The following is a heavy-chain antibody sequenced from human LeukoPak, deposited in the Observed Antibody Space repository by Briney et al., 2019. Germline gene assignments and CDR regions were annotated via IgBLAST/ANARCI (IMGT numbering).Heavy chain of an antibody. J-gene: IGHJ6*02. D-gene: IGHD3-10*01. CDR3: AKTIYYYGSGSYYYGMDV. V-gene: IGHV3-30*18. CDR2: ISYDGSIK. Sequence: GRSLRLSCAASGFTFSSYAMHWVRQAPGKGLEWVAGISYDGSIKYYADSVKGRFTISRDNSKSTLYLQMNSLRAEDTAVYYCAKTIYYYGSGSYYYGMDVWGQGTTVTVSS. CDR1: GFTFSSYA.